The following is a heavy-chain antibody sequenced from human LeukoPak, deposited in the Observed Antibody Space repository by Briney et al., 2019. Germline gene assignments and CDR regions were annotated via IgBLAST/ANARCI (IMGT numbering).Heavy chain of an antibody. V-gene: IGHV4-34*01. CDR3: ARGSRVAWFGELSGYYFDY. J-gene: IGHJ4*02. CDR2: INHSGST. D-gene: IGHD3-10*01. CDR1: GGSFSGSY. Sequence: SETLSLTCAVYGGSFSGSYWCWIRQPPGKGLEWIGEINHSGSTNYNPSLKSRVAISVDTSKNQFSLKLSSVTAADTAVYYCARGSRVAWFGELSGYYFDYWGQGTLVTVSS.